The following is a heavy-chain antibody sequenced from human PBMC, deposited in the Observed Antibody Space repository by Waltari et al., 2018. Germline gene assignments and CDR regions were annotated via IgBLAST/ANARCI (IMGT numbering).Heavy chain of an antibody. CDR3: TKGRFGAVGSSTSCFDP. CDR1: GYTFTNYY. V-gene: IGHV1-2*06. CDR2: SNPNSRAT. D-gene: IGHD2-2*01. J-gene: IGHJ5*02. Sequence: QVQLVQSGAEVRQPGASVKVSCRASGYTFTNYYNTRGRQAPGHGLAWMERSNPNSRATNSAQKFQGRVTMTRDTSSNTVYMELHGLTSGDTATYYCTKGRFGAVGSSTSCFDPWGQGTLVSVSS.